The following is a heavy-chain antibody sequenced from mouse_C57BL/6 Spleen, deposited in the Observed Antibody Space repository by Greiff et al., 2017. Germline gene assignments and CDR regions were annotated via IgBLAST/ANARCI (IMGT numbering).Heavy chain of an antibody. CDR2: IDPSDSYT. Sequence: QVQLQQPGAELVKPGASVKLSCKASGYTFTSYWMQWVKQRPGQGLEWIGEIDPSDSYTNYNQKFKGKATLTVDTSSSTAYMQLSSLTSEDSAVYYCARSGTNYDYGGDYWGQGTSVTVAS. CDR1: GYTFTSYW. D-gene: IGHD2-4*01. V-gene: IGHV1-50*01. CDR3: ARSGTNYDYGGDY. J-gene: IGHJ4*01.